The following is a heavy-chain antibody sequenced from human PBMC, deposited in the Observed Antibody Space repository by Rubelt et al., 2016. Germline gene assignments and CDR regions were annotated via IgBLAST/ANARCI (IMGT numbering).Heavy chain of an antibody. V-gene: IGHV4-61*05. CDR2: IYYSGST. CDR3: ARQISRGYFDY. D-gene: IGHD6-6*01. J-gene: IGHJ4*02. CDR1: GGSISSSSYY. Sequence: QLQLQESGPGLVKPSETLSLTCTVSGGSISSSSYYWGWIRQPPGKGLEWIGYIYYSGSTNYNPSLKSRVTISVDTSKNQFSLKLSSVTAADTAVYYCARQISRGYFDYWGQGTLVTVSS.